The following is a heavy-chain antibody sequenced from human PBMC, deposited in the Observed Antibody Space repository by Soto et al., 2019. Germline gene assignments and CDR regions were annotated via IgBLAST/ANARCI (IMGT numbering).Heavy chain of an antibody. CDR2: IDGSGGIT. D-gene: IGHD3-10*01. CDR1: GFPFGTTD. V-gene: IGHV3-23*01. J-gene: IGHJ5*02. Sequence: QLLQSGGGLVQPGGSLTLSCAASGFPFGTTDMSWVRQAPGEGLEWASTIDGSGGITFYADSVKGRFTISRDNSRNTVNLQMNSLRGDDTALYYCVKNSGWFNTWGQGALVTVSS. CDR3: VKNSGWFNT.